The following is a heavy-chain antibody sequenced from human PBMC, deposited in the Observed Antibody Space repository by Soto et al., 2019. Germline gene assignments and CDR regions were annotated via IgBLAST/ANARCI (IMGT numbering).Heavy chain of an antibody. Sequence: SETLSLPCTVSGGSISSYYWSWIRQPPGKGLEWIGYIYYSGSTNYNPSLKSRVTISVDTSKNQFSLKLSSVTAADTAVYYCARYSRQTYYDILRWFDPWGQGTLVTVSS. V-gene: IGHV4-59*08. D-gene: IGHD3-9*01. CDR3: ARYSRQTYYDILRWFDP. CDR1: GGSISSYY. J-gene: IGHJ5*02. CDR2: IYYSGST.